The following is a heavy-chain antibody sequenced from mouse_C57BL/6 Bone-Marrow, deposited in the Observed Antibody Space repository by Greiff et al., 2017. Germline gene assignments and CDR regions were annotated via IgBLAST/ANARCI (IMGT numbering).Heavy chain of an antibody. CDR2: ISDGGSYT. V-gene: IGHV5-4*01. CDR1: GFTLSSHA. D-gene: IGHD1-1*01. Sequence: VQLKESGGGLVKPGGSLKLSCAASGFTLSSHAMSWVRQTPEKRLEWVATISDGGSYTYYPDNVKGRFTISRDNAKNNLYLQMSHLKSEDTAMYYCARVLYYYGSSFAYWGQGTLVTVSA. CDR3: ARVLYYYGSSFAY. J-gene: IGHJ3*01.